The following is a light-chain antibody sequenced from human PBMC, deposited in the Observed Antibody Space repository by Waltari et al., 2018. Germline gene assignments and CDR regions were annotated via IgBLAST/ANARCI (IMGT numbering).Light chain of an antibody. V-gene: IGKV3-11*01. CDR3: QQRSHWPWT. J-gene: IGKJ1*01. Sequence: EIVLTQSPATLSLSHGDRATLSCRASQSVRSYLAWYQQKPGQAPRLLIYDASNRATGIPARFSGSGSGTDFTLTISSLEPEDFAVYYCQQRSHWPWTFGQGTKVEIK. CDR2: DAS. CDR1: QSVRSY.